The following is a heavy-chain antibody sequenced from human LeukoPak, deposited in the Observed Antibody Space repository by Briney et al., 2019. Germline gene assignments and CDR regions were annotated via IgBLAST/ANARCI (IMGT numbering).Heavy chain of an antibody. J-gene: IGHJ3*02. D-gene: IGHD3-16*01. Sequence: GGSLRLSCAASGFTFSNYYMNWVRQAPGKGLEWVSYISGSSSIMYFADSVKGRFTISRDNAKNSLYLEMRSLRVEDTAVYYCARDQGGGVFDIWGQGTMVTVSS. CDR2: ISGSSSIM. V-gene: IGHV3-48*01. CDR1: GFTFSNYY. CDR3: ARDQGGGVFDI.